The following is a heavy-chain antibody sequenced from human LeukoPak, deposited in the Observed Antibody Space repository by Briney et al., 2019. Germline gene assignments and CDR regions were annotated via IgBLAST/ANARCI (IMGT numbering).Heavy chain of an antibody. J-gene: IGHJ2*01. CDR3: ASLANYGPYWYFDL. CDR2: ISAYNGNT. Sequence: GAXVKVSCKASGYTFTSYGISWVRQAPGQGLEWMGWISAYNGNTNYAQKPQGRVTMTTDTSTSTAYMELRSLRSDDTAVYYCASLANYGPYWYFDLWGRGTLVTVSS. V-gene: IGHV1-18*01. CDR1: GYTFTSYG. D-gene: IGHD4-17*01.